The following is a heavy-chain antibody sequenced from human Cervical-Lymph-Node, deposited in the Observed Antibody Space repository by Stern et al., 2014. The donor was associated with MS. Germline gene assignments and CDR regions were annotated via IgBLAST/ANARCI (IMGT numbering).Heavy chain of an antibody. V-gene: IGHV3-43D*03. Sequence: EVQLVESGGVVVQPGGSLRLSCAASGFTFDDYAMHWVRQAPGKGLEWVSLISWDGGSTYYADSVKGRFTISRDNSKNSLYLQMNSLRAEDTALYYCAKDGCSSTSCYGSFDYWGQGTLVTVSS. CDR2: ISWDGGST. CDR3: AKDGCSSTSCYGSFDY. D-gene: IGHD2-2*01. J-gene: IGHJ4*02. CDR1: GFTFDDYA.